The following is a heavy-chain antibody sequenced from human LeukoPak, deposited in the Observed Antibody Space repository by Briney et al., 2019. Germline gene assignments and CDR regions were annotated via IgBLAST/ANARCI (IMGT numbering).Heavy chain of an antibody. V-gene: IGHV3-21*06. CDR2: ISYGSSHI. J-gene: IGHJ3*01. CDR3: VRVSPVDDYYDSPVQSALDL. D-gene: IGHD3-22*01. Sequence: GGSLRLSCAASGFSFNTHSMNWVGQSPGKGLEWVSSISYGSSHIHYADSMKCRFTISRDNAKNPVYLQMSSLRAEDTAMYYCVRVSPVDDYYDSPVQSALDLCDQGTMVTVSS. CDR1: GFSFNTHS.